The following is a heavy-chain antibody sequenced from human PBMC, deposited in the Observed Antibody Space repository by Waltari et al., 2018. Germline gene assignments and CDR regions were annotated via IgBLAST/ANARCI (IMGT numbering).Heavy chain of an antibody. CDR3: ARTSPHYNFWSGSPRDWFDP. V-gene: IGHV4-59*07. D-gene: IGHD3-3*01. CDR1: GGSISSYY. J-gene: IGHJ5*02. Sequence: QVQLQASGPGLVKPSDTLSLTCPVSGGSISSYYSSWIRQPLVTGLEWIGYIYYSGSTNYNPSIKSRVTISVDTSKNQFSLKLSSVTAADTAVYYCARTSPHYNFWSGSPRDWFDPWGQGTLVTVSS. CDR2: IYYSGST.